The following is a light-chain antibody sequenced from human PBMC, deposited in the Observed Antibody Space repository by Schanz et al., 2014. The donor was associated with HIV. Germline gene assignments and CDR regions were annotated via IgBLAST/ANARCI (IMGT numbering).Light chain of an antibody. J-gene: IGLJ2*01. Sequence: QSVLTQPPSVSGAPGQRVTISCTGSSSNIGAGYDVHWYQQLPGTAPKLLIYANTNRPSGVPDRFSGSRSGTSASLAISGLRSADEADYSCAAWDDSLSGPVFGGGTKVTVL. CDR1: SSNIGAGYD. CDR3: AAWDDSLSGPV. V-gene: IGLV1-40*01. CDR2: ANT.